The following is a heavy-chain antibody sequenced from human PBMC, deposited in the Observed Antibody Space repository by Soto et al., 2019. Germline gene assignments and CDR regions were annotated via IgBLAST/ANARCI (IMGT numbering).Heavy chain of an antibody. D-gene: IGHD1-26*01. CDR1: GGSITSSSYY. Sequence: PSETLSFTCTVAGGSITSSSYYWGWIRQPPGKGLEWIGSIYYSGSTYYNPSLKSRVTISVDTSKNQFSLKLSSVTAADTAVYYCATQEVGGSYVYTFDPWGQGTLVTVSS. V-gene: IGHV4-39*01. J-gene: IGHJ5*02. CDR2: IYYSGST. CDR3: ATQEVGGSYVYTFDP.